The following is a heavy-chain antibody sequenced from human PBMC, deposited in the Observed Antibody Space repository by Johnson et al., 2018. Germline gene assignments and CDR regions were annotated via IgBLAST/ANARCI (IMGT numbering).Heavy chain of an antibody. CDR3: ARTRYFDL. J-gene: IGHJ2*01. CDR2: IYSGGDT. CDR1: GFTVSYNY. Sequence: VQLVQSGGGLIQPGGSXRLSCAVSGFTVSYNYMSWVRQAPGKGLEWVSIIYSGGDTYYADPVKGRFTLPRDNSKNPLYLQMNSLRAEDTAVYYCARTRYFDLWGRGTLVTVSS. V-gene: IGHV3-53*01.